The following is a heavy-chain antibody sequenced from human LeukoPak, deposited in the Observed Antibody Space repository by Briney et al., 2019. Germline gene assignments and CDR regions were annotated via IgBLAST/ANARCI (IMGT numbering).Heavy chain of an antibody. CDR2: INAGNGNT. J-gene: IGHJ4*02. V-gene: IGHV1-3*01. CDR3: ARKKTGSGYFPFDY. D-gene: IGHD3-22*01. CDR1: GYTFTSYA. Sequence: ASVKVSCKASGYTFTSYAMHWVRQAPGQRLEWMGWINAGNGNTKYSQKFQGRVTITRDTSASTAYMELSSLRSEDTAVYYCARKKTGSGYFPFDYWGQGTLVTVSS.